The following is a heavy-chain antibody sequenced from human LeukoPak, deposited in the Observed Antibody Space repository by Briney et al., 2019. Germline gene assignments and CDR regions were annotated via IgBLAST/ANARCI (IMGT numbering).Heavy chain of an antibody. CDR3: ARSKKQWLVPSGY. CDR2: MNPNSGNT. J-gene: IGHJ4*02. V-gene: IGHV1-8*01. D-gene: IGHD6-19*01. CDR1: GYTFTSYD. Sequence: ASVKVSCKASGYTFTSYDINWVRQATGQGLEWMGWMNPNSGNTGYAQKFQGGVTMTRNTSISTAYMELSSLRSEDTAVYYCARSKKQWLVPSGYWGQGTLVTVSS.